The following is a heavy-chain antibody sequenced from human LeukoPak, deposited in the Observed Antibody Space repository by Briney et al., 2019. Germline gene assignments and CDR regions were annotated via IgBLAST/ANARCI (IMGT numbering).Heavy chain of an antibody. CDR3: ACRRYAWGRQDY. J-gene: IGHJ4*01. CDR2: INHSGST. D-gene: IGHD3-16*01. Sequence: PSETLSLTCAVYGGSFSGYYWSWIRQPPGKGLEWIGEINHSGSTNYNPSLKSRVTISVDTSKNQFSLKLSSVTAADTAVYYCACRRYAWGRQDYWLHLTMVIV. V-gene: IGHV4-34*01. CDR1: GGSFSGYY.